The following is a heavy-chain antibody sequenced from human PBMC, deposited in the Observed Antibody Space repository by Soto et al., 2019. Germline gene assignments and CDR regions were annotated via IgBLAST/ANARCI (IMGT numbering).Heavy chain of an antibody. D-gene: IGHD4-17*01. Sequence: GGSLRLSCAASGFTFSSYAMHWVRQAPGKGLEWVAVISYDGSNKYYADSVKGRFTISRDNSKNTLYLQMNSLRAEDTAVHYCARDQGDDYGDYRIIYYYYGMDVWGQGTTVTVSS. V-gene: IGHV3-30-3*01. J-gene: IGHJ6*02. CDR3: ARDQGDDYGDYRIIYYYYGMDV. CDR2: ISYDGSNK. CDR1: GFTFSSYA.